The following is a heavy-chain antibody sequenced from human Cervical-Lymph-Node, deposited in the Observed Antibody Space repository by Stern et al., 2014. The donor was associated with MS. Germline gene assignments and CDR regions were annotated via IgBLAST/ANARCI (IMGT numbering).Heavy chain of an antibody. J-gene: IGHJ6*02. CDR2: INPSGGST. V-gene: IGHV1-46*01. CDR3: ARGHIARSYYYYYGMDV. D-gene: IGHD2-21*01. Sequence: QVQLVQSGAEVKKPGASVKVSCKASGYTFTSYYMHWVRQAPGQGLEGMGIINPSGGSTSYAQKFQGRVTMTRDTSTSTVYMELSSLRSEDTAVYYCARGHIARSYYYYYGMDVWGQGTTVTVSS. CDR1: GYTFTSYY.